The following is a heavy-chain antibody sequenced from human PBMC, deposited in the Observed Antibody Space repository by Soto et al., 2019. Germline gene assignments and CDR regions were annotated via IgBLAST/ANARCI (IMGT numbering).Heavy chain of an antibody. CDR3: ARSPRSSPYFDY. CDR1: GYTFSNFW. V-gene: IGHV5-51*01. J-gene: IGHJ4*02. D-gene: IGHD6-13*01. Sequence: GESLKISCQSSGYTFSNFWIGWVRQLPGKGLEWMGIIYPGDHETRYSPSFHGKVTISADRSINTAYLQWNSLEASDTAFYFCARSPRSSPYFDYWGRGALVTVS. CDR2: IYPGDHET.